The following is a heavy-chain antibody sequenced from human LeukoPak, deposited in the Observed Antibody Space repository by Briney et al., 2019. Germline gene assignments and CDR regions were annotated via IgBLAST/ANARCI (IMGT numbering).Heavy chain of an antibody. CDR3: TTTRGYFDY. CDR2: IKSKTDGGTT. D-gene: IGHD3-22*01. V-gene: IGHV3-15*01. Sequence: GGPLTLLCAVSGFIFCNPRRSWVRHATGEGLEWVGRIKSKTDGGTTDYAAPVKGRFTISRDDSKNTLYLQMNSLKTEDTAVYYCTTTRGYFDYWGQGTLVTVSS. J-gene: IGHJ4*02. CDR1: GFIFCNPR.